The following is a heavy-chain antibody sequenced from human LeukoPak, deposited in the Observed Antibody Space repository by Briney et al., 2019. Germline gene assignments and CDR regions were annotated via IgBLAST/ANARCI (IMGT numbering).Heavy chain of an antibody. Sequence: GGSLRLSCAASGFTSSNAWMSWVRQAPGKGLEWVGRIKSKTDGGTTDYAAPVKGRFTISRDDSKNTLYLQMNSLKTEDTAVYYCTTNPPYVVVPAATNFDYWGQGTLVTVSS. J-gene: IGHJ4*02. CDR2: IKSKTDGGTT. V-gene: IGHV3-15*01. CDR3: TTNPPYVVVPAATNFDY. D-gene: IGHD2-2*01. CDR1: GFTSSNAW.